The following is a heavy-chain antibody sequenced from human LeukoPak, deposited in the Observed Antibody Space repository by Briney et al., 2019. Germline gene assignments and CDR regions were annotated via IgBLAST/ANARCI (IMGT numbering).Heavy chain of an antibody. V-gene: IGHV1-18*01. J-gene: IGHJ4*02. CDR1: DYTFTIYG. CDR3: ARVGGYSGSYFYYFDY. D-gene: IGHD1-26*01. CDR2: ISGYNGNT. Sequence: ASVTVSFTASDYTFTIYGISWVRQAPGQGLEWMGWISGYNGNTNYAQKLQGRVTMTTDTSTSTAYMELRSLRSDDTAVYYCARVGGYSGSYFYYFDYWGQGTLVTVSS.